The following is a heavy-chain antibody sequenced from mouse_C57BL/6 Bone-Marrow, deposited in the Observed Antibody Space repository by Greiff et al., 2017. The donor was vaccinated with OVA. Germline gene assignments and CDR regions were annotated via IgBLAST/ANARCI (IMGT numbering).Heavy chain of an antibody. D-gene: IGHD1-1*01. CDR1: GFTFSDAW. CDR3: TRSITTVVGGD. J-gene: IGHJ2*01. V-gene: IGHV6-6*01. Sequence: EVMLVESGGGLVQPGGSMKLSCAASGFTFSDAWMDWVRQSPEKGLEWVAEIRNKANNHATYYAESVKGRFTISRDDSKSSVYLQMNSLRAEDTGIYYCTRSITTVVGGDWGQGTTLTVSS. CDR2: IRNKANNHAT.